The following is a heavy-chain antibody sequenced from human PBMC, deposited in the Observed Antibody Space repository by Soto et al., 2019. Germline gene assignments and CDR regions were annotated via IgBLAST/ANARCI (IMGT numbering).Heavy chain of an antibody. CDR1: GGSIRSSDYS. CDR2: ILYGGNT. V-gene: IGHV4-39*01. Sequence: PSETLSLTCTVSGGSIRSSDYSWGWIRQSPGKGLEWIANILYGGNTYYNPSLQSRVTISVDTSENQFSLKLTSVTAADTALYYCARHRKGYSSYCYYGMDVWGQGTTVTVSS. D-gene: IGHD5-18*01. J-gene: IGHJ6*02. CDR3: ARHRKGYSSYCYYGMDV.